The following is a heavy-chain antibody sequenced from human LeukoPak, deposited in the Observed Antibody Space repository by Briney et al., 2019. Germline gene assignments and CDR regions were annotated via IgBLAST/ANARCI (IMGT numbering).Heavy chain of an antibody. CDR3: ARGYLYCTNGVCPGHLRVDYYYYGMDV. Sequence: ASVKVSCKASGYTFTSYYMHWVRQAPGQGLEWMGIINPSGGSTNYAQKFQGRVTMTRDTSTSTVYMELSSLRSEDTAVYYCARGYLYCTNGVCPGHLRVDYYYYGMDVWGQGTTVTVSS. CDR1: GYTFTSYY. J-gene: IGHJ6*02. CDR2: INPSGGST. D-gene: IGHD2-8*01. V-gene: IGHV1-46*01.